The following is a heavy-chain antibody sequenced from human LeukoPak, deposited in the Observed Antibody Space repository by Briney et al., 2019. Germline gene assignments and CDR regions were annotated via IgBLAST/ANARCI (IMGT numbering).Heavy chain of an antibody. V-gene: IGHV3-23*01. CDR2: ISGSGGST. Sequence: GGSLRLSCAASGFTFSSYAMSWVRQAPGRGLEWVSAISGSGGSTYYADSVKGRFTISRDNAKNSLYLQMNSLRAEDTAVYYCARDSYGDYPNWFDPWGQGTLVTVSS. J-gene: IGHJ5*02. CDR3: ARDSYGDYPNWFDP. D-gene: IGHD4-17*01. CDR1: GFTFSSYA.